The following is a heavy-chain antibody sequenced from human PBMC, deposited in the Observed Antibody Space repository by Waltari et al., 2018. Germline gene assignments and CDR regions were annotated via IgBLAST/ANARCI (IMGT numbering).Heavy chain of an antibody. CDR1: GGSFSGYY. CDR2: INHSGST. CDR3: ARVPGLRPAAIDY. Sequence: QVQLQQWGAGLLKPSETLSLTCAVYGGSFSGYYWSWIRQPPVKGLEWSGEINHSGSTNSTPSLKRRVTISVDTSKNQFSLKLSSGPAADTAVYYCARVPGLRPAAIDYWGQGTLVTVSS. J-gene: IGHJ4*02. V-gene: IGHV4-34*01. D-gene: IGHD2-2*01.